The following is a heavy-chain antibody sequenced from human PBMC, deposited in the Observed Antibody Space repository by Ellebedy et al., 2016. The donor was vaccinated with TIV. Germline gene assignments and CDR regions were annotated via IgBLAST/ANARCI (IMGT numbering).Heavy chain of an antibody. CDR1: GDSLSPEYW. J-gene: IGHJ4*02. CDR2: IYWNDDQ. Sequence: TLSLXXTVSGDSLSPEYWSWIRQPPGKALEWLGLIYWNDDQHYRPSLKNRLTITKDTSKNQVFLTLTNMEPVDTGTYFCAHNNRETTGSADSWGQGILVTVSS. V-gene: IGHV2-5*01. CDR3: AHNNRETTGSADS. D-gene: IGHD2-8*02.